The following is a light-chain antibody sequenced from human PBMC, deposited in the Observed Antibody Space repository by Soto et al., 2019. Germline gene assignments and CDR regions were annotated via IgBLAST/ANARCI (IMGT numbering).Light chain of an antibody. V-gene: IGLV1-44*01. CDR3: SAWDASLNGYV. J-gene: IGLJ1*01. CDR1: SSNIGSKT. CDR2: SNY. Sequence: QSVLTQPPSASGTPGQRLTISCSGSSSNIGSKTVNWYQQLPGTAPKLLIYSNYQRPSGVPDRFSGSKSGTSASLAISGLQSEGEADYYCSAWDASLNGYVFGTGTKLTVL.